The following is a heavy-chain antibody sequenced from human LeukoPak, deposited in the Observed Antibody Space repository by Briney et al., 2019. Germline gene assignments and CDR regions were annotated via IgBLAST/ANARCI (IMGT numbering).Heavy chain of an antibody. V-gene: IGHV3-21*01. J-gene: IGHJ4*02. CDR1: GFTFSSYS. D-gene: IGHD2-21*01. CDR2: ISSSSSYI. Sequence: PGGSLRLSYAASGFTFSSYSMNWVRQAPGKGLEWVSSISSSSSYIYYADSVKGRFTISRDNAKNSLYLQMNSLRAEDTAVYYCARGGGYLISSGYFFDYWGQGTLVTVSS. CDR3: ARGGGYLISSGYFFDY.